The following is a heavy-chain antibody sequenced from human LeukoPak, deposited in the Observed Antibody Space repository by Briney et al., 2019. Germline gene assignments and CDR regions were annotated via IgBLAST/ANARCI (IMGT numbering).Heavy chain of an antibody. V-gene: IGHV4-61*02. J-gene: IGHJ4*02. CDR1: GGSISSGSYY. D-gene: IGHD3-22*01. CDR2: IYTSGST. CDR3: SAEPLDYYDSSGYSDY. Sequence: SQTLSLTCTVSGGSISSGSYYWSWIRQPAGKGLEWIGRIYTSGSTNYNPSLKSRVTISVDTSKNQFSLKLSSVTAADTAVYYCSAEPLDYYDSSGYSDYWGQGTLVTVSS.